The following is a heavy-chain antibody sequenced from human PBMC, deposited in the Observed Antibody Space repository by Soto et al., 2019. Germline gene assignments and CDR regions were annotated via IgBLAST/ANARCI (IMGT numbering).Heavy chain of an antibody. CDR2: VYYSGST. CDR3: ARHRWGSEIYSGQLDY. D-gene: IGHD3-10*01. Sequence: SETLSITCTVSGGSISRSSYHWGWVRQPPGKGPAWIGTVYYSGSTNYNLSLQSRVTILLDTSQNQFSLRLRSVTAADTAVYYCARHRWGSEIYSGQLDYWGQGTQVTVSS. V-gene: IGHV4-39*01. CDR1: GGSISRSSYH. J-gene: IGHJ4*02.